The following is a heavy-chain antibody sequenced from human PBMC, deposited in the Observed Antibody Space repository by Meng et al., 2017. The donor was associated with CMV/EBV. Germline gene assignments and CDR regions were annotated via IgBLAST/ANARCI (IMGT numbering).Heavy chain of an antibody. CDR2: INPNTRFT. J-gene: IGHJ4*02. CDR1: YTFTGYY. CDR3: ARDFSHTAMVSRGSGY. V-gene: IGHV1-2*02. Sequence: YTFTGYYMPWCRTPPTQGLDCLQSINPNTRFTHSAQKFPCRFPIPRDTSISTAYMELSRLRSDDTAVYYCARDFSHTAMVSRGSGYWGQGTLVTVSS. D-gene: IGHD5-18*01.